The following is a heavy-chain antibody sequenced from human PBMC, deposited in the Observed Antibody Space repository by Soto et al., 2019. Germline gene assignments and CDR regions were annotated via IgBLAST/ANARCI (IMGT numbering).Heavy chain of an antibody. Sequence: AVILSCASSGFTFISYSMHWVRQAPGKLLEWVEVISYDGSNKYYADSVKGRFTISRDNSKNTLYLQMNSLRAEDTAVYYCARDARSDYYGSGNSYYGMEVRGKGHTVTVSS. CDR1: GFTFISYS. D-gene: IGHD3-10*01. CDR2: ISYDGSNK. J-gene: IGHJ6*04. V-gene: IGHV3-30-3*01. CDR3: ARDARSDYYGSGNSYYGMEV.